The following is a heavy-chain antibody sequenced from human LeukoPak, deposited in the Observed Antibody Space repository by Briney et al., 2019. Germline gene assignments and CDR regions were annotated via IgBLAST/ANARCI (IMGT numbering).Heavy chain of an antibody. D-gene: IGHD6-19*01. CDR1: GFTFSSYW. V-gene: IGHV3-7*01. CDR3: ARDLGATRIAVAFDY. J-gene: IGHJ4*02. CDR2: INQDGGEK. Sequence: GGSLRLSCAASGFTFSSYWMSWVRQAPGKGLEWVANINQDGGEKYYVDSVKGRFTISRDNAKNSLYLQMNSLRAEDTAVYYCARDLGATRIAVAFDYWGQGTLVTVSS.